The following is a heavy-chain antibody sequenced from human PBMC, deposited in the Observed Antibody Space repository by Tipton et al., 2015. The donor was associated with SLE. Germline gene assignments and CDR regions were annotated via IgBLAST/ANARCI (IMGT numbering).Heavy chain of an antibody. CDR3: ARGSSNWNYLFSGFDI. CDR2: IYYSGST. Sequence: TLSLTCSVSGGSISSYYWSWIRQPPGKGLEWIGYIYYSGSTNYNPSLKSRVTISVDTSKNQFSLKLSSVTAADTAVYYCARGSSNWNYLFSGFDIWGQGTKVTVSS. D-gene: IGHD1-7*01. CDR1: GGSISSYY. J-gene: IGHJ3*02. V-gene: IGHV4-59*01.